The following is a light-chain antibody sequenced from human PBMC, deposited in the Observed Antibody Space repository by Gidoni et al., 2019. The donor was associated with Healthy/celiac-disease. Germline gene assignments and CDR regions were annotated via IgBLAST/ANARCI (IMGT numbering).Light chain of an antibody. CDR1: SSDVGGYNS. V-gene: IGLV2-14*01. Sequence: QSALTQPASVSGSPGQSITISCTGTSSDVGGYNSVSWFQQHPGKAPKLMIYEVNNRPSGVSNRFSGSKSGNTASLTISGLQAEDEADYYCSSYTSSSTLFGGGTKLTVL. CDR3: SSYTSSSTL. J-gene: IGLJ2*01. CDR2: EVN.